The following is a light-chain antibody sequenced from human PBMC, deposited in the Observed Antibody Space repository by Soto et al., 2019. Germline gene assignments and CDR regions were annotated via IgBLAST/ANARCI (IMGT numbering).Light chain of an antibody. CDR3: HQYNSYSST. CDR1: QSISSW. J-gene: IGKJ2*01. CDR2: DAS. V-gene: IGKV1-5*01. Sequence: EIQMTQSPSTLSASVGDRVTITCRASQSISSWLAWYQQKPGKAPNLLIYDASSLKSGVPSRFSGSGSGTEFTLTISSLQPDDFATYYCHQYNSYSSTFGQGTKVDIK.